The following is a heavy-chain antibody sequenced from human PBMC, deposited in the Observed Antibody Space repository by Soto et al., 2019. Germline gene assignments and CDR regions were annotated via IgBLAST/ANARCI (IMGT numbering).Heavy chain of an antibody. D-gene: IGHD4-17*01. CDR1: GYTFSSHG. V-gene: IGHV1-18*01. J-gene: IGHJ2*01. CDR2: ISPKSGDT. CDR3: GGGAGDYGWYFGL. Sequence: QLQLVQSGAEVKEPGASVKVSCKTSGYTFSSHGLYWVRQAPGQGLEWMGWISPKSGDTNYVQSLQGRLTLSTDTSTDTGLKGVGDSESGGPAVVFCGGGAGDYGWYFGLWGRGPPVTVSS.